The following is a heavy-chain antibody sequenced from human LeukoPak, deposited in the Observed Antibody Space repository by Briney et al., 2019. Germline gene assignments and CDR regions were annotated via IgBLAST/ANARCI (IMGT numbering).Heavy chain of an antibody. V-gene: IGHV3-23*01. CDR3: AKAPSPVLRFLEWLNGIDY. CDR1: GFTFSSYA. J-gene: IGHJ4*02. CDR2: ISGSGGST. Sequence: TGESLRLSCAASGFTFSSYAMSWVRQAPGKGLEWVSAISGSGGSTYYADSVKGRFTISRDNSKNTLYLQMNSLRAEDTAVYYCAKAPSPVLRFLEWLNGIDYWGQGTLVTVSS. D-gene: IGHD3-3*01.